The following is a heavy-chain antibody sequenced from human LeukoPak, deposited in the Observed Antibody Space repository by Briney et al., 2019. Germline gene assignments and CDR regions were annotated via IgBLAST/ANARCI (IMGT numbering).Heavy chain of an antibody. CDR2: IGGSNGIT. Sequence: TGGSLRLSCAASRFTFNSYAMSWVRQAPGKGLEWVSVIGGSNGITFYVGSVKGRFTISRDNSKDTLYLQMNSLRAEDTAVYYCASTLKITMVREFQFDYWGQGTLVTVSS. J-gene: IGHJ4*02. CDR1: RFTFNSYA. CDR3: ASTLKITMVREFQFDY. V-gene: IGHV3-23*01. D-gene: IGHD3-10*01.